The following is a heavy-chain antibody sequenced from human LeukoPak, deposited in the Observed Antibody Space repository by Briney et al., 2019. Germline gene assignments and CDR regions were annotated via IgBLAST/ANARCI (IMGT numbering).Heavy chain of an antibody. V-gene: IGHV3-23*01. Sequence: GGSLRLSCAASGFTFSSYWMSWVRQAPGKGLEWVSAISGSGGSTYYADSVKGRFTISRDNSKNTLYLQMNSLRAEDTAVYYCAKSSSSSWIRDAFDIWGQGTMVTVSS. CDR2: ISGSGGST. CDR3: AKSSSSSWIRDAFDI. J-gene: IGHJ3*02. CDR1: GFTFSSYW. D-gene: IGHD6-13*01.